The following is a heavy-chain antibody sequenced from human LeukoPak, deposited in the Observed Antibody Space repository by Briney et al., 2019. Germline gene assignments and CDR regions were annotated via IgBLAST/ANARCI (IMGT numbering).Heavy chain of an antibody. Sequence: GGSLRLSCAASGFTFRTYGMHWVRQAPGKGLEWVAVIWYDGSSKYYADSVKGRFTISRDNSKNTLYLQMNNLGAEDTAVYYCARDRSSSSSNPDYWGQGTLVTVSS. CDR1: GFTFRTYG. D-gene: IGHD6-13*01. CDR3: ARDRSSSSSNPDY. V-gene: IGHV3-33*01. CDR2: IWYDGSSK. J-gene: IGHJ4*02.